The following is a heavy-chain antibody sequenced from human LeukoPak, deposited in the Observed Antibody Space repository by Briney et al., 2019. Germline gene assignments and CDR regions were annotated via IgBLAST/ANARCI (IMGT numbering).Heavy chain of an antibody. Sequence: SQTLSLTCAISGDRVSSNSAAWNWIRQSPSRGLEWLGRTYYRSKWHYDYAESVKRRITVNPDTSKNQFSLQLNSVTPEDTAVYYCARQSSTDYYYYGLNVWGQGTTVAVSS. CDR3: ARQSSTDYYYYGLNV. CDR2: TYYRSKWHY. J-gene: IGHJ6*02. D-gene: IGHD1-1*01. CDR1: GDRVSSNSAA. V-gene: IGHV6-1*01.